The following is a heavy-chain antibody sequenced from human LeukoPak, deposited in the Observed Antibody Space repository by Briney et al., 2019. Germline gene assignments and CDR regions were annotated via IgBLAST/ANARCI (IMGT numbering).Heavy chain of an antibody. J-gene: IGHJ5*02. CDR3: ARDRGGGAGLFDP. Sequence: SETLSLTCTVSGGSISSYYWSWLRQPPGKRLEWIGYIYYSGSTNYNPSLKSRVTISVDTSKNQFSLKLSSVTAADTAVYYCARDRGGGAGLFDPWGQGTLVTVSS. CDR1: GGSISSYY. CDR2: IYYSGST. D-gene: IGHD3-10*01. V-gene: IGHV4-59*01.